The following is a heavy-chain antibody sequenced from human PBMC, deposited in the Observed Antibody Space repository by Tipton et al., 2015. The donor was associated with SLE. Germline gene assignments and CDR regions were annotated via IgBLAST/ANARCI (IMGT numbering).Heavy chain of an antibody. V-gene: IGHV4-59*01. CDR1: GGSISDFY. J-gene: IGHJ6*03. D-gene: IGHD3/OR15-3a*01. CDR2: IHDRGST. CDR3: ARAPGLDRDYYYYYYMDV. Sequence: TLSLTCTVSGGSISDFYWNWIRQPPGKGLEWIGYIHDRGSTSYNPSLKSRVTISAGTSKNQFSLRLSSVTAADTAVYYCARAPGLDRDYYYYYYMDVWGKGTTVTVSS.